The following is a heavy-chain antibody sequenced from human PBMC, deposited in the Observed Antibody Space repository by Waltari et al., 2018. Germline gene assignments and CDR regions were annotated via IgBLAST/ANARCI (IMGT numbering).Heavy chain of an antibody. CDR2: ISNSGNTI. V-gene: IGHV3-11*01. J-gene: IGHJ5*02. Sequence: QVQLVESGGGLVKPGGSLRLSCAASGLTFSDYYMSWIRQAPGKGREWVSYISNSGNTIYYADSVRGRFTMSRDNAKNSLYLQMNSLRAEDTAVYYCTRGSRYCRDPWGQGTLVTVSS. D-gene: IGHD2-15*01. CDR1: GLTFSDYY. CDR3: TRGSRYCRDP.